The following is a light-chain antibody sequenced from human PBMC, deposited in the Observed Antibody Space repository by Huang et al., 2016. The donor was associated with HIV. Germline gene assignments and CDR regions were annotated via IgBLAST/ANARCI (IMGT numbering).Light chain of an antibody. CDR1: QNLSRW. V-gene: IGKV1-5*03. CDR3: QYGET. CDR2: KIS. J-gene: IGKJ1*01. Sequence: DIQMTQSPSTLSAFVGDRLTTTCRASQNLSRWFAWYQQKPGKAPRLLIYKISSLESGVPARFSGSGSGTEFTLTISSLQPDDIGTYYCQYGETFGQGSKVEVK.